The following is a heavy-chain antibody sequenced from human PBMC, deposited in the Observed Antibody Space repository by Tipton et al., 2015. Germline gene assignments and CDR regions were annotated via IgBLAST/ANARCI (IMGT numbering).Heavy chain of an antibody. J-gene: IGHJ4*02. Sequence: TLSLTCAVYGGSFSGHYWSWIRQPPGKGLEWIGEINHSGSTNYNPSLKSRVTISVDTSKNQFPLKLSSVTAADTAVYYCARVDYGDYVHYFDYWGQGTLVTVSS. CDR1: GGSFSGHY. CDR2: INHSGST. CDR3: ARVDYGDYVHYFDY. D-gene: IGHD4-17*01. V-gene: IGHV4-34*01.